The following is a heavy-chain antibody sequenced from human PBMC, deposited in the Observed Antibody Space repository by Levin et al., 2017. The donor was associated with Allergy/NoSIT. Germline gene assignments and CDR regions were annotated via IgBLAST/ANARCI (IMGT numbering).Heavy chain of an antibody. CDR2: ISYDGSNK. CDR1: GFTFSSYA. D-gene: IGHD1-26*01. V-gene: IGHV3-30-3*01. J-gene: IGHJ4*02. Sequence: GGSLRLSCAASGFTFSSYAMHWVRQAPGKGLEWVAVISYDGSNKYYADSVKGRFTISRDNSKNTLYLQMNSLRAEDTAVYYCARGSRGSYPGYWGQGTLVTVSS. CDR3: ARGSRGSYPGY.